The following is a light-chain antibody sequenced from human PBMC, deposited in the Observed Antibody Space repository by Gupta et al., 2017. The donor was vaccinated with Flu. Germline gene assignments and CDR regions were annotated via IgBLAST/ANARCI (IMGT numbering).Light chain of an antibody. CDR2: AAS. CDR3: QQANTSPPIT. CDR1: QGISTW. V-gene: IGKV1-12*01. Sequence: DIQMTQSPSSVSASVGDRVTITCRASQGISTWLAWYQQRPGKAPKLLIYAASTLQSGVPSRFSGSGSGTDXTLTISXRQPEDFATYYCQQANTSPPITFGXGTRVEI. J-gene: IGKJ4*01.